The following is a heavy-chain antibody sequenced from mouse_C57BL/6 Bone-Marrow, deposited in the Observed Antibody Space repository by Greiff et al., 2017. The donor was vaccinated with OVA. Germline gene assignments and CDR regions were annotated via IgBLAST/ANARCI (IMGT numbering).Heavy chain of an antibody. J-gene: IGHJ4*01. CDR1: GYTFTDYY. D-gene: IGHD1-1*01. V-gene: IGHV1-26*01. CDR2: INPNNGGT. Sequence: VQLQQSGPELVKPGASVKISCKASGYTFTDYYMNWVKQSHGKSLEWIGDINPNNGGTSYNQKFKGKATLTVDKSSSTAYMELRSLTSEDSAVYYCAVFITTDYYAMDYWGQGTSVTVSS. CDR3: AVFITTDYYAMDY.